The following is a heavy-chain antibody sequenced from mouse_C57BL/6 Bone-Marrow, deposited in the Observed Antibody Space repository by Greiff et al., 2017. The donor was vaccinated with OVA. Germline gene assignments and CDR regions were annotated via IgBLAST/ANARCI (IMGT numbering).Heavy chain of an antibody. CDR3: ARHRGDYYGSSYWYFDV. CDR2: ISSGGSYT. Sequence: EVQGVESGGDLVKPGGSLKLSCAASGFTFSSYGMSWVRQTPDKRLEWVATISSGGSYTYYPDSVKGRFTISRDNAKNTLYLQMSSLKSEDTAMYYCARHRGDYYGSSYWYFDVWGTGTTVTVSS. V-gene: IGHV5-6*01. J-gene: IGHJ1*03. D-gene: IGHD1-1*01. CDR1: GFTFSSYG.